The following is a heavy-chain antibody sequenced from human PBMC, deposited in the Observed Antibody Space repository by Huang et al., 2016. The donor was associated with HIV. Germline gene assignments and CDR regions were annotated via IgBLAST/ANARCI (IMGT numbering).Heavy chain of an antibody. CDR2: INAHHHNN. J-gene: IGHJ3*01. D-gene: IGHD3-22*01. V-gene: IGHV1-18*01. Sequence: QGQLVQSGPEVKKPGASVKVSCKASGYRFASFGVSWVRRAPGQGLEWMGWINAHHHNNNYAQNLQGRFIMTTDTATSTAYMELRSLRSDDTAVYYCARPGYYYDNSGYRSTYAFDLWGQGTLVTVSS. CDR3: ARPGYYYDNSGYRSTYAFDL. CDR1: GYRFASFG.